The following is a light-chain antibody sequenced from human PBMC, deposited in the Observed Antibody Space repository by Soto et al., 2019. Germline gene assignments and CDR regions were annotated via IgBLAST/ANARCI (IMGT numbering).Light chain of an antibody. CDR2: SAS. V-gene: IGKV1-27*01. J-gene: IGKJ3*01. CDR1: QGIDHS. Sequence: DIQMTQSPSSLSASVGDRVTITCRASQGIDHSLAWYQQKSGKVPKLLIYSASTLKSGVPSRFSGSGSGTDFTLTITSLHPEDVATYYCQEHYSAPPVAFGPGTKVDV. CDR3: QEHYSAPPVA.